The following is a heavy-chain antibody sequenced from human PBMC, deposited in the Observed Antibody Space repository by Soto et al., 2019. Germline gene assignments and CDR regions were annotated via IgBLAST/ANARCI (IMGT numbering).Heavy chain of an antibody. CDR2: ITHDGSQK. CDR3: ARALQYQNWLDP. V-gene: IGHV3-30*04. CDR1: GFTFRSYA. D-gene: IGHD4-4*01. Sequence: GGSLRLSCGVSGFTFRSYAMYWVRQTPGKGLEWVAVITHDGSQKYYADYVKGRFTISRDNSKNTLYLQMNSLRAEDTAVYYCARALQYQNWLDPWGQGTLVTVSS. J-gene: IGHJ5*02.